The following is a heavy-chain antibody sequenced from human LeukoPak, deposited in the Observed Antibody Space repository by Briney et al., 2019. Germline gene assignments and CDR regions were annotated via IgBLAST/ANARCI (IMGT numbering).Heavy chain of an antibody. CDR1: GDSISDHY. D-gene: IGHD4-23*01. J-gene: IGHJ4*02. V-gene: IGHV4-59*11. CDR2: VSYNEGA. Sequence: PSETRSLTCSVSGDSISDHYWTWIRQPPGKGLEWIGYVSYNEGAKYSPSLKNRVTISIDTSRNHFSLRLRSVTAVDTAVYYCTRVTTVVPFDYWGQGTLVTVSS. CDR3: TRVTTVVPFDY.